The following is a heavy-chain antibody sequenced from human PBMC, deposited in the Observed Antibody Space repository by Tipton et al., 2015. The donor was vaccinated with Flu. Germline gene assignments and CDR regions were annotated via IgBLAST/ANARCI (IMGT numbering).Heavy chain of an antibody. CDR2: IFYSGST. D-gene: IGHD2-15*01. J-gene: IGHJ6*02. CDR1: GGSISSFY. CDR3: ARVACSSGTCYSGDRYGMDV. V-gene: IGHV4-59*01. Sequence: GLVKPSETLSLTCTVSGGSISSFYWSWVRQPPGKGLEWIGYIFYSGSTNYNPSLKSRVTISVDTSKNQFSLKLTPVTAADTAVYYCARVACSSGTCYSGDRYGMDVWGQGTTVTVSS.